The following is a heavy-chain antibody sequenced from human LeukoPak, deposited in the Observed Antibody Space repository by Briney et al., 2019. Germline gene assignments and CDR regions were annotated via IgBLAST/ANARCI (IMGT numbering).Heavy chain of an antibody. J-gene: IGHJ4*02. CDR1: GFTFSNAW. CDR2: IKSKTDGVTT. CDR3: TTEGSWDLSWEFSGSYPDYFDY. V-gene: IGHV3-15*01. D-gene: IGHD1-26*01. Sequence: GGSLRLSCAASGFTFSNAWMSWVRQAPGEGLEWVGHIKSKTDGVTTDYAAPVKGRFTISRDDSKNTLYLQMNSLKTEDTAVYYCTTEGSWDLSWEFSGSYPDYFDYWGQGTLVTVSS.